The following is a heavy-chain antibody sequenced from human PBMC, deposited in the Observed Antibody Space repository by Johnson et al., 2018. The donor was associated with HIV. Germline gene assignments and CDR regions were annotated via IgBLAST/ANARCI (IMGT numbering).Heavy chain of an antibody. CDR3: AREGLQAFDI. CDR2: ISYDGSNK. V-gene: IGHV3-30-3*01. Sequence: QVQLVESGGGVVQPGRSLGLSCAASGFTFSSYAMHWVRQAPGKGLEWVAVISYDGSNKYYADSVKCRFTISRDNSKNTLYLQMNSLRAEDTAVYYWAREGLQAFDIWGQGTMVTVSS. D-gene: IGHD2-21*02. J-gene: IGHJ3*02. CDR1: GFTFSSYA.